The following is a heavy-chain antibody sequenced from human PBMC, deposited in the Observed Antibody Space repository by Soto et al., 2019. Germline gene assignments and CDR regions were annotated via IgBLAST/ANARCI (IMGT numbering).Heavy chain of an antibody. CDR1: GFTFSSYA. D-gene: IGHD3-16*02. CDR2: ISYDGSNK. J-gene: IGHJ4*01. CDR3: ARRRVITFGGVIGIGSLGGYFDY. V-gene: IGHV3-30-3*01. Sequence: GGSLRLSCAASGFTFSSYAMHWVRQAPGKGLEWVAVISYDGSNKYYADSVKGRFTISRDNSKNTLYLQLNSLRAEDTAVYYCARRRVITFGGVIGIGSLGGYFDYWGQRTPDPVSA.